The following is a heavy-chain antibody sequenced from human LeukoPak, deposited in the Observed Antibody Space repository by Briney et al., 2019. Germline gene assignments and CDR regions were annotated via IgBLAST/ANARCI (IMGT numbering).Heavy chain of an antibody. Sequence: PSETLSLTCTVSGGSISSYYWSWIRQPPGKGLEWIGYIYYSGSTNYNPSLKSRVTISVDTSRRQFSLKLTSVTVTDTAVYYCARQISPYGMDVWSQGTTVIVSS. CDR2: IYYSGST. J-gene: IGHJ6*02. CDR3: ARQISPYGMDV. CDR1: GGSISSYY. V-gene: IGHV4-59*08.